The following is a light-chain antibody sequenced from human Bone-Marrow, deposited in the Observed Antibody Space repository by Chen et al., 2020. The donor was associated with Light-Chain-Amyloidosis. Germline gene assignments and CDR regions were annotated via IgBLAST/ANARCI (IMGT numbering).Light chain of an antibody. Sequence: QSALTQPASVSGFPGQSITISCTGTNNDVGGHAFVSWYQRHPGKAPKFLIYEDTERASGVSNRFSGSKSGNMASLTISGLQTEDEADYYCSSFAAGSTWVFGGGTSLTVL. CDR3: SSFAAGSTWV. J-gene: IGLJ3*02. CDR2: EDT. V-gene: IGLV2-23*01. CDR1: NNDVGGHAF.